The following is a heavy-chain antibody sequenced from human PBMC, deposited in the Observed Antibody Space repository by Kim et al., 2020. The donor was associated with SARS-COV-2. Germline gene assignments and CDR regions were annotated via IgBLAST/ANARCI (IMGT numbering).Heavy chain of an antibody. Sequence: ASVKVSCKASGYTFTGYYMHWVRQAPGQGLEWMGRINPNSGGTNYAQKFQGRVTMTRDTSISTAYMELSRLRSDDTAVYYCARIRGYSNYVSYYYGMDVWGQGTTVTVSS. D-gene: IGHD4-4*01. J-gene: IGHJ6*02. CDR1: GYTFTGYY. V-gene: IGHV1-2*06. CDR2: INPNSGGT. CDR3: ARIRGYSNYVSYYYGMDV.